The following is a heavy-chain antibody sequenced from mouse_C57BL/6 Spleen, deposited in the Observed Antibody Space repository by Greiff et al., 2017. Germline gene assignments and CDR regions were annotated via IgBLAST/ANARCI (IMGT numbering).Heavy chain of an antibody. CDR1: GYTFTSYW. CDR2: IDPSDSYT. Sequence: QVQLQQPGAELVRPGTSVKLSCKASGYTFTSYWMHWVKQRPGQGLEWIGVIDPSDSYTNYNQKFKGKATLTVDTSSSRAYMRLSSLTSEDSAVYYCASYGNYGEYYFDYWGQGTTLTVSS. CDR3: ASYGNYGEYYFDY. D-gene: IGHD2-10*02. V-gene: IGHV1-59*01. J-gene: IGHJ2*01.